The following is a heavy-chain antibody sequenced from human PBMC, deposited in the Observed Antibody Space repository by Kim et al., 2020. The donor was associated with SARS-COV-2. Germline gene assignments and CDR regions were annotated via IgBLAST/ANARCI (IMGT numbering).Heavy chain of an antibody. CDR2: IYPGDSDT. CDR1: GYSFTSYW. CDR3: ARVRYYYDSSGYYYEGPHDSGN. V-gene: IGHV5-51*01. D-gene: IGHD3-22*01. J-gene: IGHJ4*02. Sequence: GESLKISCKGSGYSFTSYWIGWVRQMPGKGLEWMGIIYPGDSDTRYSPSFQGQVTISADKSISTAYLQWSSLKASDTAMYYCARVRYYYDSSGYYYEGPHDSGNWGQGTRGTDSS.